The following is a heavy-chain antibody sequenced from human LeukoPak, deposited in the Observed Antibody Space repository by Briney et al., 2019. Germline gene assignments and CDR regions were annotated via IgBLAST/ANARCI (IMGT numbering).Heavy chain of an antibody. CDR1: GGSFSGYY. J-gene: IGHJ4*02. V-gene: IGHV4-34*01. CDR3: ARYRKETNYYDSSEPPTLYYFDY. Sequence: SETLSLTCAVYGGSFSGYYWSWIRQPPGKGLEWIGEINHSGSTNYNPSLKSRVTISVDTSKNQFSPKLSSVTAADTAVYYCARYRKETNYYDSSEPPTLYYFDYWGQGTLVTVSS. D-gene: IGHD3-22*01. CDR2: INHSGST.